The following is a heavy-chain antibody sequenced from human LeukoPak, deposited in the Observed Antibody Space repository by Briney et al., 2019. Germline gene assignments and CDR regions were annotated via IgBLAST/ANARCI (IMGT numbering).Heavy chain of an antibody. CDR1: GYSISSGYY. J-gene: IGHJ4*02. Sequence: SETLSLTCTVSGYSISSGYYWGWIRQPPGKGLECGGSIYHSGSTYYNPSLKSRVTISVDTSKNQFSLKLSSVTAADTAVYYCARQTGSGLFILPGGQGTLVTVSS. CDR2: IYHSGST. V-gene: IGHV4-38-2*02. CDR3: ARQTGSGLFILP. D-gene: IGHD3/OR15-3a*01.